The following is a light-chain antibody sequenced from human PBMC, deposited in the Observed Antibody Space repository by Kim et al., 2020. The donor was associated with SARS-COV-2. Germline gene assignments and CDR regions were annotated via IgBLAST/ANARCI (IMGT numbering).Light chain of an antibody. CDR3: KQYNNWPPWT. Sequence: EIVMTQSPATLSVSPGERATLSCRASQSVSSNLAWYQQNPGQVPRLLIYGASTRATGIPARFSGSGSGTEFTLTISSLQSEDFAVYYCKQYNNWPPWTFGQGTKVDIK. CDR2: GAS. J-gene: IGKJ1*01. V-gene: IGKV3-15*01. CDR1: QSVSSN.